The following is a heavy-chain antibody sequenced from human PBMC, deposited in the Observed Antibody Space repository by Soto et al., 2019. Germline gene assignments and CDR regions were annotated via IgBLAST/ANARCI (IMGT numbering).Heavy chain of an antibody. D-gene: IGHD5-18*01. V-gene: IGHV1-69*08. CDR2: ILHFLGST. J-gene: IGHJ4*02. CDR1: GGTLNTYT. CDR3: ARDVTAMEALYYYDT. Sequence: QLQLVQSGAAVKKPGSSVKVSCKASGGTLNTYTISWVRQAPGQGLEWMGSILHFLGSTNYAKKFQGRVTITADQSTSTMELSSLRAEDAAVYFCARDVTAMEALYYYDTWGQGSLVTVSS.